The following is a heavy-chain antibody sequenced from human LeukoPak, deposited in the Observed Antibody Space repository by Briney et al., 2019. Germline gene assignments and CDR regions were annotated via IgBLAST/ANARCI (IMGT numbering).Heavy chain of an antibody. J-gene: IGHJ3*02. V-gene: IGHV4-39*07. Sequence: SETLSLTCTVSGGSISSSSYYWGWIRQPPGKGLEWIGSIYYSGSTYYNPSLKSRVTISVDTSKNQFSLKLSSVTAADTAVYYCARPGITSFDIWGQGTMVTVSP. CDR1: GGSISSSSYY. CDR3: ARPGITSFDI. CDR2: IYYSGST. D-gene: IGHD3-10*01.